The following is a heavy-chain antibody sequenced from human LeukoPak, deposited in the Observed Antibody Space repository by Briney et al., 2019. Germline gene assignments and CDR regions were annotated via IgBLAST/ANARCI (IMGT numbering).Heavy chain of an antibody. Sequence: GGSLRLSCAASGFTFSSYAMSWVRQAPGKGLEWVGRIRNKANSYTTEYAASVKDRFTISRDDSKNSVYLQLNSLKTEDTAVYYCARGAGPTPFDWWGQGTLVTVSS. D-gene: IGHD4-11*01. CDR3: ARGAGPTPFDW. CDR1: GFTFSSYA. CDR2: IRNKANSYTT. V-gene: IGHV3-72*01. J-gene: IGHJ4*02.